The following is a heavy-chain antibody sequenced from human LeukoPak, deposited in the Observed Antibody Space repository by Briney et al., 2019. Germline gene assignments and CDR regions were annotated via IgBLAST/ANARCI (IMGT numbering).Heavy chain of an antibody. CDR1: GFTFSSYA. CDR3: ARGTAFDI. V-gene: IGHV3-23*01. J-gene: IGHJ3*02. CDR2: IGTSGGST. Sequence: GGSLRLSCAASGFTFSSYAMSWVRQAPGKGLEWVSVIGTSGGSTYYADSVKGRFTISRDNSKNTLYLQMNSLRVEDTAVYYCARGTAFDIWGQGTMVTVSS.